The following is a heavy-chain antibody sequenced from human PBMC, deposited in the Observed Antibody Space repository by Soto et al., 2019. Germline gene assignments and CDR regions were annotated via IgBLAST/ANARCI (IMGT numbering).Heavy chain of an antibody. CDR1: GGSISSYY. Sequence: SETLSLTCTVSGGSISSYYWSWIRQPPGKGLEWIGYIYYSGSTNYNPSLKSRVTISVDTSKNQFSLKLSSVTAADTAVYYCASGAPTLRCLVQRGISPDGMEVWGKGTSVT. J-gene: IGHJ6*04. CDR3: ASGAPTLRCLVQRGISPDGMEV. CDR2: IYYSGST. D-gene: IGHD3-3*01. V-gene: IGHV4-59*01.